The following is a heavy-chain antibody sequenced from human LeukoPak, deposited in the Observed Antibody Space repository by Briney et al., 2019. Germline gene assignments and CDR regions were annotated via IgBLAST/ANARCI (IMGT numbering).Heavy chain of an antibody. CDR1: GGFLSSYY. CDR2: LYTSGST. CDR3: ARGGSSGYYYG. J-gene: IGHJ4*02. D-gene: IGHD3-22*01. V-gene: IGHV4-4*07. Sequence: SETLSLTCTVSGGFLSSYYWSWIRQPAGKGLEWIGRLYTSGSTNYNPSLKSRVTMSVDTSKNQFSLKLTSMTAADTAVYYCARGGSSGYYYGWGQGTLVTVSS.